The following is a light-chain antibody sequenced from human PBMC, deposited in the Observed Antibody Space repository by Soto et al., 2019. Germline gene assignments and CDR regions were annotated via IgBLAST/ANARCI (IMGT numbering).Light chain of an antibody. Sequence: QSALTQPASVSGSPGQSITISCTGTSSDVGGYKYVSWYQQHPGKAPKLMIYEVSTRPSGVSYRFSASKSGNTASLTISGLQAEDEAAYYCSSYTSSSTRVGFGGGTKLTVL. CDR3: SSYTSSSTRVG. J-gene: IGLJ2*01. V-gene: IGLV2-14*01. CDR2: EVS. CDR1: SSDVGGYKY.